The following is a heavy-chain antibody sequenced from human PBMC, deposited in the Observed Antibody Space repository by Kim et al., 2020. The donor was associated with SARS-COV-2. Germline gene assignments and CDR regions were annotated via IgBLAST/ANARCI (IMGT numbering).Heavy chain of an antibody. J-gene: IGHJ6*02. Sequence: VDSGKGRFTSSRDNAKSSLYLQMSSLRAEETAVYYCARELRSAGYYYGMDVWGQGTTVTVSS. CDR3: ARELRSAGYYYGMDV. V-gene: IGHV3-7*01. D-gene: IGHD6-19*01.